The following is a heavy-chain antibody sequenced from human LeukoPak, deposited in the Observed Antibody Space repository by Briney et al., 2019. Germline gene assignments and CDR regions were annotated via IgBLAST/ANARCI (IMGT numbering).Heavy chain of an antibody. J-gene: IGHJ4*02. Sequence: GSLRLSCAASGFTVSSNYMNWVRQAPGKGLEWVGSIYYSGSTYYNPSLKSRVTISVDTSKNQFSLKLNSVTATDTAVYYCARHYGPWGQGTLVTVSS. V-gene: IGHV4-39*01. CDR2: IYYSGST. CDR3: ARHYGP. D-gene: IGHD3-10*01. CDR1: GFTVSSNY.